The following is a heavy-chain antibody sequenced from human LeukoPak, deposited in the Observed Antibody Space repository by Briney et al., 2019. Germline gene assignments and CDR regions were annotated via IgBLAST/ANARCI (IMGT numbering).Heavy chain of an antibody. CDR2: ISYDGSNK. CDR1: GFTFSSYA. V-gene: IGHV3-30-3*01. J-gene: IGHJ4*02. Sequence: GGSLRLSCAASGFTFSSYAMHWVRQAPGKGLEWVAVISYDGSNKYYADSVKGRFTISRDNSKNTLYLQMNSLRAEDTVVYYCATLSGAFDYWGQGTLVTVSS. CDR3: ATLSGAFDY. D-gene: IGHD3-10*01.